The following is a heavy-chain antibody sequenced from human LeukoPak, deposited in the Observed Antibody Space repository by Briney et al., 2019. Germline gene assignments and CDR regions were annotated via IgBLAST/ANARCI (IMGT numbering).Heavy chain of an antibody. CDR3: ARGKKYYFDY. CDR2: IWYDGSNK. V-gene: IGHV3-33*01. CDR1: GFTFSSYG. Sequence: GGSLRLSCAASGFTFSSYGMHWGRQAPGKGLEWGAVIWYDGSNKYYADSVKGRFTISRDNSKNTLYLQMNSLRAEDTAVYYCARGKKYYFDYWGQGTLVTVSS. J-gene: IGHJ4*02.